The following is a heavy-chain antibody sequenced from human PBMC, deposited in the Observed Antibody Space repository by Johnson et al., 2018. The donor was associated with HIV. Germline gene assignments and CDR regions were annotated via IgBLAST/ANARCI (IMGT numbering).Heavy chain of an antibody. CDR2: MSYDGINK. D-gene: IGHD6-6*01. CDR3: ARDSSNSFRFEMYAFDI. J-gene: IGHJ3*02. CDR1: GFTFSSNP. V-gene: IGHV3-30-3*01. Sequence: QVQLVESGGGVVQPGRSLRLSCAASGFTFSSNPMHWVSQAPGKGLEWVAVMSYDGINKYYADSVKGRFTISRDNSKNTLYLQMNSLRPEDTAVYYCARDSSNSFRFEMYAFDIWGQGTMVTVSS.